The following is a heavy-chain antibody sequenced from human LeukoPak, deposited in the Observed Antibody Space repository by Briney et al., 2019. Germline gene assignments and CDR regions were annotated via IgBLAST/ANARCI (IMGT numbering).Heavy chain of an antibody. D-gene: IGHD3-10*01. V-gene: IGHV1-8*03. CDR1: GYTFTTYD. J-gene: IGHJ3*02. Sequence: SVKVSCKASGYTFTTYDINWVRQATGQGLEWMGWINTNSGNTGYAQKFQGRVTITRSVSISTAYMELSSLRSEDSAVYYCVRRSGSGRNPFHIWGRGTVVTVS. CDR2: INTNSGNT. CDR3: VRRSGSGRNPFHI.